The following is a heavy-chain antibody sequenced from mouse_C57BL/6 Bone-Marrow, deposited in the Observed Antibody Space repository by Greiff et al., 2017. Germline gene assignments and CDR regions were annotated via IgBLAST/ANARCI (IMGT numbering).Heavy chain of an antibody. D-gene: IGHD1-1*01. CDR2: IDPENGDT. Sequence: EVKLQESGAELVRPGASVKLSCTASGFNIKDDYMHWVKQRPEQGLEWIGWIDPENGDTEYASKFQGKATITADTSSNTAYLQLSSLTSEDTAVYYCTTLDYGSTHYYAMDYWGQGTSVTVSS. CDR1: GFNIKDDY. J-gene: IGHJ4*01. CDR3: TTLDYGSTHYYAMDY. V-gene: IGHV14-4*01.